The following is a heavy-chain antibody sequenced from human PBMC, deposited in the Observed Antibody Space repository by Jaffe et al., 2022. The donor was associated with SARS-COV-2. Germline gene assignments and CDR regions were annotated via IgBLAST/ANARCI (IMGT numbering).Heavy chain of an antibody. V-gene: IGHV5-10-1*03. CDR2: IAPSDSYT. CDR3: ARHRFPYDSASCFDY. Sequence: EVHLEQSGTEVQKPGESLRISCEVSGYSFINYWISWVRQKPGKGLEWMGAIAPSDSYTAYSPSFQGHITISVDTSINTAYLQWSGLKPSDTAIYYCARHRFPYDSASCFDYWGRGTLVTVSS. CDR1: GYSFINYW. J-gene: IGHJ4*02. D-gene: IGHD3-22*01.